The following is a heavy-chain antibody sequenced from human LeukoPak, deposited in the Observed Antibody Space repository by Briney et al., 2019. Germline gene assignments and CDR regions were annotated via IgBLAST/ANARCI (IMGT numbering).Heavy chain of an antibody. J-gene: IGHJ4*02. Sequence: GGSLGISCAASGFTFSSYAMSWVRQAPGKGLEWVSGISGSGGSTYNADSVKGRFTISRDNSKNTLYVQMNSLRAEDTAVYYCAREVPYDTSVYYQPFDFWGQGTLVTVSS. V-gene: IGHV3-23*01. CDR1: GFTFSSYA. D-gene: IGHD3-22*01. CDR3: AREVPYDTSVYYQPFDF. CDR2: ISGSGGST.